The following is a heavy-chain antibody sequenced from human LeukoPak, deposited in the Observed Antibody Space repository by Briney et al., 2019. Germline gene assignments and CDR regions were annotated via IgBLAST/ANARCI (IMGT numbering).Heavy chain of an antibody. CDR3: ARWAGTVPFDI. CDR2: IYYSGST. CDR1: GGSISSYY. D-gene: IGHD6-19*01. V-gene: IGHV4-39*07. Sequence: SETLSLTCTVSGGSISSYYWGWIRQPPGKGLEWIGSIYYSGSTYRNPSLKSRVTISVDTSKNQFSLKLSSVTAADTAVYYCARWAGTVPFDIWGQGTMVTVSS. J-gene: IGHJ3*02.